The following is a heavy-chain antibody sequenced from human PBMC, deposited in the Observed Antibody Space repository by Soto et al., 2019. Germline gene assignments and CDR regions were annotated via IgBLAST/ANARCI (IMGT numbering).Heavy chain of an antibody. D-gene: IGHD3-9*01. Sequence: SETLSLTCTVSGGSISSYYWSWIRQPAGKGLEWIGRIYTSGSTNYNPSLKSRVTMSVDTSKNQFSLKLSSVTAADTAVYYCARRKDYDILTGYPNDAFDIWGQGTTVTV. CDR2: IYTSGST. J-gene: IGHJ3*02. CDR3: ARRKDYDILTGYPNDAFDI. V-gene: IGHV4-4*07. CDR1: GGSISSYY.